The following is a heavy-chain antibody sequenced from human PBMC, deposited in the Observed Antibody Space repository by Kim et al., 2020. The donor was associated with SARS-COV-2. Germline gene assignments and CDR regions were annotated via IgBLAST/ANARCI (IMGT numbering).Heavy chain of an antibody. J-gene: IGHJ5*02. CDR1: GGSISSSLYY. CDR2: INYGGST. CDR3: YVSPGVWGSSREPANWFDP. D-gene: IGHD3-16*02. V-gene: IGHV4-39*07. Sequence: SETLSLTCTVSGGSISSSLYYWGWIRQPPGKGLEWIGNINYGGSTYYNPSLKSRVTISLDTSKNQFSLKLSSVTAADTAVYYCYVSPGVWGSSREPANWFDPWGQGTLVTVSS.